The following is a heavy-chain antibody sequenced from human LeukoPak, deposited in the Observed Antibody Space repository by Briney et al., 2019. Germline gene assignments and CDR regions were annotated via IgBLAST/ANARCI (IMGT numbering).Heavy chain of an antibody. V-gene: IGHV1-18*01. D-gene: IGHD3-3*01. J-gene: IGHJ6*02. CDR2: ISAYNGNT. Sequence: GASVNVSCKASGYTFTSYGISWVRQAPGQGLEWMGWISAYNGNTNYAQKLQGRVTMTTDTSTSTAYMELRSLRSDDTAVYYCARVPTYYDFWSGYGYGMDVWGQGTTVTVSS. CDR3: ARVPTYYDFWSGYGYGMDV. CDR1: GYTFTSYG.